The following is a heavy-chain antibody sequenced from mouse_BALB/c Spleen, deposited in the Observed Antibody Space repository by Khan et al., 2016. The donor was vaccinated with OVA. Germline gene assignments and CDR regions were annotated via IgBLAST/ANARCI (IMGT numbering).Heavy chain of an antibody. Sequence: VQLQESGPGLVAPSQSLSITCTVSGFSLSRYNIHWVRQPPGKGLEWLGMIWGGGGTDYTSTLKSRLSIRKDNSKSQVLLKMNSLQTDDTAIYYWARAYYRYDGYYAMDYWGQGTSVTVSS. CDR2: IWGGGGT. CDR3: ARAYYRYDGYYAMDY. CDR1: GFSLSRYN. D-gene: IGHD2-14*01. V-gene: IGHV2-6-4*01. J-gene: IGHJ4*01.